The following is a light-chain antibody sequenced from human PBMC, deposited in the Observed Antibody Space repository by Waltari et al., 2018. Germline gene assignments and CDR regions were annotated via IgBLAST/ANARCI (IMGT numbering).Light chain of an antibody. Sequence: QSALTQPASVSGSPGQSITISCTGTSSDVGNYNLVSWYQHHPGKAPKLMIYEVNKWPSGVSKRFSGSKSGNTASLTISGLQAEDEADYYCCSYAGSSTLLFGGGTKLTVL. CDR1: SSDVGNYNL. CDR3: CSYAGSSTLL. CDR2: EVN. V-gene: IGLV2-23*01. J-gene: IGLJ2*01.